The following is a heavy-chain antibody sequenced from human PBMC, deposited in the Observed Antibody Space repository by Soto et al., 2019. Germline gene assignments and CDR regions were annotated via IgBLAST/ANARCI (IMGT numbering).Heavy chain of an antibody. CDR2: TYYRSKWYN. V-gene: IGHV6-1*01. CDR3: ARGHCSSTSCYYYYGMDV. Sequence: SQTLSLTCAISGDSVSSNSAAWNWIRQSPSRGLEWLGRTYYRSKWYNDYAVSVKSRITINPDTSKNQFSLQLNSVTPEDTAVYYCARGHCSSTSCYYYYGMDVWGQGTTVTVSS. J-gene: IGHJ6*02. D-gene: IGHD2-2*01. CDR1: GDSVSSNSAA.